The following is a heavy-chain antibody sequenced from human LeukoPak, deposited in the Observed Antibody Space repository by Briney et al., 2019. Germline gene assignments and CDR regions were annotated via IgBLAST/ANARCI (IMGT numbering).Heavy chain of an antibody. CDR2: INPNSGGT. D-gene: IGHD3-3*01. J-gene: IGHJ4*02. CDR3: ARDLLKYDFWSGQSGYYFDY. V-gene: IGHV1-2*02. Sequence: GASVKVSCKASGYTFTGYYMHWVRQAPGQGLEWMGWINPNSGGTNYAQKFQGRVTMTRDTSISTAYMGLSRLRSDDTAVYYCARDLLKYDFWSGQSGYYFDYWGQGTLVTVSS. CDR1: GYTFTGYY.